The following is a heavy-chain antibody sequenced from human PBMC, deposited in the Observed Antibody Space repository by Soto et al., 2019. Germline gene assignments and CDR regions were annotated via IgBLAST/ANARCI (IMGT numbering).Heavy chain of an antibody. CDR3: ARKDDSSYYYGMDV. CDR1: GFTFSSYG. D-gene: IGHD1-1*01. Sequence: QVQLVESGGGVVQPGRSLRLSCAASGFTFSSYGMHWVRQAPGKGLEWVAVIWYDGSNKYHADSVKGRFTISRDNSKNTLYLQMNSLRAEDTAVYYCARKDDSSYYYGMDVWGQGTTVTVSS. J-gene: IGHJ6*02. V-gene: IGHV3-33*01. CDR2: IWYDGSNK.